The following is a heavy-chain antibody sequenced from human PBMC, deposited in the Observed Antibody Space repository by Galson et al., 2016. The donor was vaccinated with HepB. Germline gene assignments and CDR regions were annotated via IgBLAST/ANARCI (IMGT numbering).Heavy chain of an antibody. CDR2: ISAGNGNT. CDR1: GYTFTSYA. V-gene: IGHV1-3*01. Sequence: SVKVSCKASGYTFTSYALHWVRQAPGQSLEWMGWISAGNGNTKYSHNFQGRVTFTRDTSATIAYMELSSLRSEDTAVYYCARVNRWGGLVDALWYWGQGTLVTVSS. CDR3: ARVNRWGGLVDALWY. J-gene: IGHJ4*02. D-gene: IGHD2-8*01.